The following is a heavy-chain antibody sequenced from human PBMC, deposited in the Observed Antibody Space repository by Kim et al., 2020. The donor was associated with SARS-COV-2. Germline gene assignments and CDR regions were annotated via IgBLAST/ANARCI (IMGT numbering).Heavy chain of an antibody. CDR1: GFTFSNAW. Sequence: GGSLRLSCAASGFTFSNAWMSWVRQAPGKGLEWVGRIKSKTDGGTTDYAAPVKGRFTISRDDSKNTLYLQMNSLKTEDTAVYYCTTGEIFDCTNGVCYNTYYNYGMDDWGQGTTVTVSS. CDR2: IKSKTDGGTT. J-gene: IGHJ6*02. CDR3: TTGEIFDCTNGVCYNTYYNYGMDD. V-gene: IGHV3-15*01. D-gene: IGHD2-8*01.